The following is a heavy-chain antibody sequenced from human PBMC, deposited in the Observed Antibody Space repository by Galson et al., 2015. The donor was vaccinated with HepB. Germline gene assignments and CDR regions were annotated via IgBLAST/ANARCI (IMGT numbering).Heavy chain of an antibody. D-gene: IGHD3-22*01. CDR2: IYYSGST. V-gene: IGHV4-31*03. Sequence: TLSLTCTVSGGSISSGGYYWSWIRQHPGKGLEWIGYIYYSGSTYYNPSLKSRVTISVDTSKNQFSLKLSSVTAADTAVYYCARGGGSGYYWVDAFDIWGQGTMVTVSS. J-gene: IGHJ3*02. CDR1: GGSISSGGYY. CDR3: ARGGGSGYYWVDAFDI.